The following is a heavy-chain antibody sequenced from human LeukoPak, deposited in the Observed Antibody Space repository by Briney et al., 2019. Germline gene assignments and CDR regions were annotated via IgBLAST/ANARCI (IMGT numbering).Heavy chain of an antibody. CDR3: AADLGTAMTLY. CDR2: IVVGSGNT. J-gene: IGHJ4*02. V-gene: IGHV1-58*02. D-gene: IGHD5-18*01. Sequence: ASVNVSCTASGFTFTSSAMQWVRQARGQRLEWIGWIVVGSGNTNYAQKFQERVTITRDMSTSTAYMELSSLRSEDTAVYYCAADLGTAMTLYWGQGTLVTVSS. CDR1: GFTFTSSA.